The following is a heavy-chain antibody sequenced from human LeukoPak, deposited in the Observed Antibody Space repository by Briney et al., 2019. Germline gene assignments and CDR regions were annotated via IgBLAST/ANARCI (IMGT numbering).Heavy chain of an antibody. CDR2: INHSGST. V-gene: IGHV4-34*01. D-gene: IGHD2-2*01. CDR1: GGSFSGYY. J-gene: IGHJ4*02. Sequence: PSETLSLTCAVYGGSFSGYYWSWIRQPPGKGLEWIGEINHSGSTNSNPSLKSRVTISVDTSKNQFSLKLSSVTAADTAVYYCARVSDCSSTSCLDYWGQGTLVTVSS. CDR3: ARVSDCSSTSCLDY.